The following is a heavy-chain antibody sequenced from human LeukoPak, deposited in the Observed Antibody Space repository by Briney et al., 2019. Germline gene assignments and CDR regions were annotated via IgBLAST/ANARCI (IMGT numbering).Heavy chain of an antibody. CDR2: ISWNSGSI. CDR3: AKDSVHVGAFDI. Sequence: PGGSLRLSCAASGFTFSSYSMNWVRQAPGKGLEWVSGISWNSGSIGYADSVKGRFTISRDNAKNSLYLQMNSLRTEDTALYYCAKDSVHVGAFDIWGQGTMVTVSS. CDR1: GFTFSSYS. V-gene: IGHV3-9*01. J-gene: IGHJ3*02. D-gene: IGHD1-1*01.